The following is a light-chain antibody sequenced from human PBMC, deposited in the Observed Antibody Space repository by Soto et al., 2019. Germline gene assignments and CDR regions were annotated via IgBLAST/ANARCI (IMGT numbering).Light chain of an antibody. Sequence: QSVLTQPPSASGSPGQSVTISCTGSSRNIGGYEYVSWYQQHPGKAPKLVIYEGSKRPSGVSNRFSGSKSGNTASLTISGLQAEDEADYYCCSYAGSSTYVFGTGTKVTVL. CDR2: EGS. J-gene: IGLJ1*01. CDR3: CSYAGSSTYV. V-gene: IGLV2-23*01. CDR1: SRNIGGYEY.